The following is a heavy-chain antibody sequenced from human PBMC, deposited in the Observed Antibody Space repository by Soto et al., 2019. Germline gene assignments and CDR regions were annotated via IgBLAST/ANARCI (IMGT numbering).Heavy chain of an antibody. CDR3: ARGYILTGYFNDAFDI. CDR1: GFTFNSYT. D-gene: IGHD3-9*01. V-gene: IGHV3-23*01. CDR2: ISGSGGSP. Sequence: GGSLRLSCAASGFTFNSYTMAWVRQAPGKGLEWVSSISGSGGSPSYADSVQGRFTISRDNSRNTLSLQMNSLRAEDTATYYCARGYILTGYFNDAFDIWGQGTMVTVSS. J-gene: IGHJ3*02.